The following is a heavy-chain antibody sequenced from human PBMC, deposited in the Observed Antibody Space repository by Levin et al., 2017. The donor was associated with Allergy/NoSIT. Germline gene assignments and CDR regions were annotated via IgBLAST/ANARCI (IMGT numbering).Heavy chain of an antibody. CDR1: GFTFSSYA. J-gene: IGHJ4*02. V-gene: IGHV3-30*04. Sequence: PGGSLRLSCAASGFTFSSYAIHWVRQAPGKGLEWAAVISYDGRNKYYADSVKGRFTISRDNSKKMLYLQMNSLRAEDTAVYYCARDKEYVTGWPLGPADYWGQGTLVTVSS. D-gene: IGHD6-19*01. CDR2: ISYDGRNK. CDR3: ARDKEYVTGWPLGPADY.